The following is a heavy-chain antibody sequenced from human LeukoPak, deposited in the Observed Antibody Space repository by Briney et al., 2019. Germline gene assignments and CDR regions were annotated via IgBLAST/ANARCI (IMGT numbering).Heavy chain of an antibody. CDR1: GYTFTGYY. V-gene: IGHV1-2*04. J-gene: IGHJ4*02. D-gene: IGHD6-13*01. CDR3: ARGQAAWQPLFDY. Sequence: GASVKVSCKASGYTFTGYYMHWVRQAPGQGLEWMGWINPNSGGTNYAQKFQGWVTMTRDTSISTAYMELSRLRSDDTAVYYCARGQAAWQPLFDYWGQGTLVTVSS. CDR2: INPNSGGT.